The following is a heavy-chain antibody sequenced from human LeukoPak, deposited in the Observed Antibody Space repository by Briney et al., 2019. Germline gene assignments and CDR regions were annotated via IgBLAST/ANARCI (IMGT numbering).Heavy chain of an antibody. V-gene: IGHV3-48*03. CDR2: ISNSGSTI. CDR1: GFIFSGYE. J-gene: IGHJ5*02. D-gene: IGHD4-17*01. Sequence: GGSLRLSCAASGFIFSGYEMNWVRQAPGKGLEWVAYISNSGSTIYYADSVKGRFTISRDNAKNSLYLRMNSLRAEDTAVYYCARGIGADWFDAWGQGTLVTVSS. CDR3: ARGIGADWFDA.